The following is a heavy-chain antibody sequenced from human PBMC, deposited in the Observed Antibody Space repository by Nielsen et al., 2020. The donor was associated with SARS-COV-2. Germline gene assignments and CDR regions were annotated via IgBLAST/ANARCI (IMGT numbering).Heavy chain of an antibody. CDR2: TSFRSKWYN. Sequence: SSTYPSRGLDGLRRTSFRSKWYNDYAVSVKSRITINPDTSKNQFSLHLNSVTPEDTAVYYCARARGAYGDYYYYYYTDVWGKGTTVTVSS. CDR3: ARARGAYGDYYYYYYTDV. D-gene: IGHD4-17*01. J-gene: IGHJ6*03. V-gene: IGHV6-1*01.